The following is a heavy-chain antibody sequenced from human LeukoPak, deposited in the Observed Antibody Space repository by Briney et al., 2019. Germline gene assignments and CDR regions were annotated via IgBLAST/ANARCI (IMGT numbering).Heavy chain of an antibody. J-gene: IGHJ1*01. CDR1: GYRFNYW. V-gene: IGHV5-51*01. Sequence: KGGESLKISCKGSGYRFNYWIGWVRQMPGKGLEWMGVIYPGDSDTRYSPSFQGQVTISADKSISTAYLQWSSLKASDTAMYYCARAEAGAPEYFQHWGQGTLVTVSS. D-gene: IGHD6-19*01. CDR3: ARAEAGAPEYFQH. CDR2: IYPGDSDT.